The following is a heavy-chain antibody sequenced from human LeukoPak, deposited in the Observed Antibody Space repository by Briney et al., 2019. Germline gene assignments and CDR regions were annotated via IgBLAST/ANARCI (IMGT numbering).Heavy chain of an antibody. CDR1: GFTFSSYA. Sequence: GGSLRLSCAASGFTFSSYAMSWVRQAPGKGPEWVSAISGSGGSTYYADSVKGRFTISRDNSKNTLYLQMTSLRAEDTAVYYCAKLRYDSSGAKYYFDYWGQGTLVTVSS. D-gene: IGHD3-22*01. V-gene: IGHV3-23*01. J-gene: IGHJ4*02. CDR3: AKLRYDSSGAKYYFDY. CDR2: ISGSGGST.